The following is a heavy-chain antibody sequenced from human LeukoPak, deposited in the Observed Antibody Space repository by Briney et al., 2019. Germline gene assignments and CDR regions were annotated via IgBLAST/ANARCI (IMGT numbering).Heavy chain of an antibody. CDR1: GYTFTSYG. CDR2: ISAYNGNT. V-gene: IGHV1-18*04. Sequence: ASVTVSCKASGYTFTSYGNSWVRQAPGQGLEWMGWISAYNGNTNYAQKLQGRVTMTTDTSTSTAYMELRSLRSDDTAVYYCARGPGYYGSGSVDYWGQGTLVTVSS. D-gene: IGHD3-10*01. J-gene: IGHJ4*02. CDR3: ARGPGYYGSGSVDY.